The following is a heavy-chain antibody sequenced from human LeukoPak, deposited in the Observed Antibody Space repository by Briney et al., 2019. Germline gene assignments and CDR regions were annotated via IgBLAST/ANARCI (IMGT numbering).Heavy chain of an antibody. CDR3: ARGRWFDP. CDR1: GFIVSNNF. CDR2: FYTRGDT. Sequence: GGSLRLSCAASGFIVSNNFMSWVRQAPGKGLEWVSVFYTRGDTYHADSVKGRFTISRDTSKNTVDLQMNSLRGEDTAVYYCARGRWFDPWGQGTLVTVSS. V-gene: IGHV3-53*01. J-gene: IGHJ5*02.